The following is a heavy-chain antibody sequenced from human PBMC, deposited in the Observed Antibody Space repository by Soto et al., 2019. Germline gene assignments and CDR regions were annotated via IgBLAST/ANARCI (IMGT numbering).Heavy chain of an antibody. Sequence: PGGSLRLSCAASGFTFSSYAMSWVRQAPGKGLEWVSAISGSGGSTYYADPVKGRFTISRDNSKNTLYLQMNSLRAEDTAVYYCAKEGSDRWLQTEYDYWGQGTLVTVSS. CDR3: AKEGSDRWLQTEYDY. D-gene: IGHD5-12*01. V-gene: IGHV3-23*01. J-gene: IGHJ4*02. CDR2: ISGSGGST. CDR1: GFTFSSYA.